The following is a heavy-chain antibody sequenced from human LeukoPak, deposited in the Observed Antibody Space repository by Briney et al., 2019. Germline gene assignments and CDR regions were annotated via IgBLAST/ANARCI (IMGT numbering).Heavy chain of an antibody. D-gene: IGHD6-19*01. CDR3: ARVTPRIAVAGTGWFDP. V-gene: IGHV1-2*02. CDR1: GYTFTGYY. CDR2: INPNSGGT. Sequence: ASVKVSCKASGYTFTGYYMHWVRQAPGQGLEWMGWINPNSGGTNYAQKFQGRVTMTRDTSISTAYMELSRLRSDDTAVYYCARVTPRIAVAGTGWFDPWGQGTLVTVSP. J-gene: IGHJ5*02.